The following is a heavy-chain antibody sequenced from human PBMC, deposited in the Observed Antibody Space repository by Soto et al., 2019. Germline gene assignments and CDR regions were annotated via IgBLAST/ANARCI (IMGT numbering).Heavy chain of an antibody. D-gene: IGHD6-19*01. CDR1: GGSISSGGYY. CDR3: ARNIAVAGPGLGMDV. Sequence: PSETLSLTCTVSGGSISSGGYYWSWIRQHPGKGLEWIGYIYYSGSTYYNPSLRSRVTISVDTSKNQFSLKLSSVTAADTAVYYCARNIAVAGPGLGMDVWGQGTTVTVSS. J-gene: IGHJ6*02. V-gene: IGHV4-31*03. CDR2: IYYSGST.